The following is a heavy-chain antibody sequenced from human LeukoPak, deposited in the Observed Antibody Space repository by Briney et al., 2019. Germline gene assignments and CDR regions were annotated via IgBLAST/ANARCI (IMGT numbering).Heavy chain of an antibody. Sequence: GGSLRLSCAASGFTFSSYAMLGVRQAPGKGLEGVAVISYDGSNKYYADSVKGRFTISKDNAKNPLDLQFNTRRAEDTALTYCARGMYRGGFDAFDIWGQGTLVTVSS. CDR2: ISYDGSNK. V-gene: IGHV3-30*04. J-gene: IGHJ3*02. CDR3: ARGMYRGGFDAFDI. CDR1: GFTFSSYA. D-gene: IGHD6-19*01.